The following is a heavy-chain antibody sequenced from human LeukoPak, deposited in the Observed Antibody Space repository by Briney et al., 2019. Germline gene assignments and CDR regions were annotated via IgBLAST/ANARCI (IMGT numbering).Heavy chain of an antibody. D-gene: IGHD3-9*01. V-gene: IGHV3-66*01. CDR3: AKVGELRYFEWSPDY. CDR1: GFTVRNNY. Sequence: GGSLRHSCAASGFTVRNNYMSWVRHDPGEGLEWVSLIYSGGSTYYADSVKGRFTISRDNSNNTVFLQMNSLSADDTAVYYCAKVGELRYFEWSPDYWGQGTLLTVS. CDR2: IYSGGST. J-gene: IGHJ4*02.